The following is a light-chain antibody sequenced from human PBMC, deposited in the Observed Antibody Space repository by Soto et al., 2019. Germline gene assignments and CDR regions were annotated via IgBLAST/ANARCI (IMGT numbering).Light chain of an antibody. CDR1: QSVSSSY. J-gene: IGKJ5*01. Sequence: EVVLTQSPSTLSLSPGERATLSCRASQSVSSSYVVWYQQKPGQAPSLLIYGASSRATGIPDRFSGSASGTDFTLTISRLEPEDFAVYYCQHYGRSPPITFGQGTRLEIK. CDR2: GAS. CDR3: QHYGRSPPIT. V-gene: IGKV3-20*01.